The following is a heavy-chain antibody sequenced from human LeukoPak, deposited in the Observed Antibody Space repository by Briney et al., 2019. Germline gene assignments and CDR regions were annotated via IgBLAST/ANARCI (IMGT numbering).Heavy chain of an antibody. D-gene: IGHD3-16*01. CDR1: GFTFTNYR. CDR3: ARDPGAYFDY. J-gene: IGHJ4*02. CDR2: INTDGSST. Sequence: PGGSLTLSCAPSGFTFTNYRMHWVRQAPGKGLVWVSHINTDGSSTNYADSVKGRFTISRDNAKNTLYLQMNSLRAEDTAVYYCARDPGAYFDYWGQGTLVTVSS. V-gene: IGHV3-74*01.